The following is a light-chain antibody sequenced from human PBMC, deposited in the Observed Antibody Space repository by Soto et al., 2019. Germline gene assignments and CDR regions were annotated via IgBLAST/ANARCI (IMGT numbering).Light chain of an antibody. CDR1: QGIRND. J-gene: IGKJ1*01. Sequence: DIQMTQSPSSLSASEGDRVTITCRASQGIRNDLSWYQQKPGKAPKLLIYDASSLESGVPSRFSGSGSGTEFTLTISSLQPDDFATYYCQQYNSYSPWTFGQGTKV. CDR3: QQYNSYSPWT. CDR2: DAS. V-gene: IGKV1-17*01.